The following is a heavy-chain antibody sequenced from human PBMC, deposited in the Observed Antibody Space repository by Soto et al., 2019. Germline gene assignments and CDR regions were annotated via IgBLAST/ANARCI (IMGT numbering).Heavy chain of an antibody. D-gene: IGHD3-9*01. CDR2: IHPSGGST. CDR1: VFMFSSYG. V-gene: IGHV3-23*01. J-gene: IGHJ4*02. CDR3: AKDPSTGPPDC. Sequence: PWWSLRLSCSAAVFMFSSYGMSWVRQAPGKGLQWVATIHPSGGSTHYAESVRGRFTISRDNSRDTLYLQMNSLRAEDTAVYYCAKDPSTGPPDCWGQGALVTVSS.